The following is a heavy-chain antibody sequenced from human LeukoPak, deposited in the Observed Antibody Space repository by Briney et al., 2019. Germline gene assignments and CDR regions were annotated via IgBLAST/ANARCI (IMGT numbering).Heavy chain of an antibody. V-gene: IGHV1-46*01. CDR3: ARGPPVLRFLEWYTHFDY. CDR1: GYTFTIYY. D-gene: IGHD3-3*01. CDR2: INPSGGST. J-gene: IGHJ4*02. Sequence: ASVNVSCKASGYTFTIYYMHWVRQAPGQGLEWMGMINPSGGSTSYAQKFQGRVTMTRDTSTSTVYMELSSLRPEDTAVYYCARGPPVLRFLEWYTHFDYWGQGTLVTVSS.